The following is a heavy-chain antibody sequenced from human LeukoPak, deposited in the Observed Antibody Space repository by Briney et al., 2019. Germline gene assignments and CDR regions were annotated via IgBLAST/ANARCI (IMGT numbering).Heavy chain of an antibody. CDR1: GGSIISSAYY. V-gene: IGHV4-30-4*08. Sequence: TSQTLSPTCTVSGGSIISSAYYWSWIRQPPGKGLEWIGYIYYSGSTYYNPSLKSRVTISLDTSKNQFSLKLSSVTAADTAVYYCVRTEVSSGSEDYWGQGTLVTVSS. J-gene: IGHJ4*02. CDR2: IYYSGST. D-gene: IGHD6-19*01. CDR3: VRTEVSSGSEDY.